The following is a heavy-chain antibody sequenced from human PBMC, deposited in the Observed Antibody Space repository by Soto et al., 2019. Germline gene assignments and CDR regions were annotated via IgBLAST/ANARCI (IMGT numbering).Heavy chain of an antibody. D-gene: IGHD3-10*01. V-gene: IGHV4-30-4*01. CDR2: INYSGSS. CDR3: ARGYFYGSGSYYPADY. J-gene: IGHJ4*02. Sequence: PAETLSLTCTVSGGSISSGEYYWSWIRQPPGKGLEWIGYINYSGSSYYIPSLKSRLTISVDTSKNQLSLKLTSVTAADTAVYYCARGYFYGSGSYYPADYWGQGTPVAVSS. CDR1: GGSISSGEYY.